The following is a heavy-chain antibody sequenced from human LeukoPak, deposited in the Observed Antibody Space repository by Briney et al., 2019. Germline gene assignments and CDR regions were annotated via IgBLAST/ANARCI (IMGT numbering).Heavy chain of an antibody. CDR1: GGSISNSRYY. CDR3: ASSSGWYNGFDY. CDR2: IYYSGST. Sequence: PSETLSLTCTVSGGSISNSRYYWGWIRQPPGTGLEWIGSIYYSGSTYYNPSLKSRVTISVDTSKNQFSLKLSSVTAADTAVYYCASSSGWYNGFDYWGQGTLVTASS. V-gene: IGHV4-39*01. D-gene: IGHD6-19*01. J-gene: IGHJ4*02.